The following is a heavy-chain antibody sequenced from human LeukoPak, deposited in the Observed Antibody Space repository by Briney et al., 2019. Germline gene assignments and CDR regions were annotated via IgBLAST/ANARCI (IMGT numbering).Heavy chain of an antibody. CDR3: ARGVVTMIVVVIPDAFDI. D-gene: IGHD3-22*01. Sequence: GASVKVSCKASGGTFSNYAISWVRQAPGQGLEWMGGIIPIFGTANYAQKFRGRVTITTDKSTRTAYMELSSLRSEDTAVYYCARGVVTMIVVVIPDAFDIWGQGSMVTVSS. V-gene: IGHV1-69*05. CDR2: IIPIFGTA. J-gene: IGHJ3*02. CDR1: GGTFSNYA.